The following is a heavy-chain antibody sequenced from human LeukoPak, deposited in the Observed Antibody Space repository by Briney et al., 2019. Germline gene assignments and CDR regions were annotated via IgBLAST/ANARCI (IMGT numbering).Heavy chain of an antibody. J-gene: IGHJ5*02. CDR1: GFTFSRYA. V-gene: IGHV3-30*04. CDR3: ARDRHYDSSVFNP. Sequence: PGGSLRLSCAASGFTFSRYAMHWVRQAPGKGLEWVALISYDGSDKYYADSVKGRFTISRDNAKNSLYLQMNSLRAEDTAVYYCARDRHYDSSVFNPWGQGTLVTVSS. CDR2: ISYDGSDK. D-gene: IGHD3-22*01.